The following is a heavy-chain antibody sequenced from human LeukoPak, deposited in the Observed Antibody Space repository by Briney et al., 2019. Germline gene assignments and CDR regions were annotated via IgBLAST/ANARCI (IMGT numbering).Heavy chain of an antibody. Sequence: SETLSLTCAVYGGSFSGYYWSWIRQPPGKGLEWIGEINHSGSTNYNPSLKSRVTISVGTSKNQFSLKLSSVTAADTAVYYCARPPGRAVAGWRGAFDIWGQGTMVTVSS. D-gene: IGHD6-19*01. CDR3: ARPPGRAVAGWRGAFDI. V-gene: IGHV4-34*01. CDR2: INHSGST. J-gene: IGHJ3*02. CDR1: GGSFSGYY.